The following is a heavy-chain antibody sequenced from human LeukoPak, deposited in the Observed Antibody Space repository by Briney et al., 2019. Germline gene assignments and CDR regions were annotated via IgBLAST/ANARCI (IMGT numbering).Heavy chain of an antibody. CDR3: ARERRFLEYYYYYMDV. CDR2: IYYSGST. J-gene: IGHJ6*03. Sequence: PSETLSLTCTVSGGSISSSSYCWGWIRQPPGKGLEWIGSIYYSGSTYYNPSLKSRVTISVDTSKNQFSLKLSSVTAADTAVYYCARERRFLEYYYYYMDVWGKGTTVTVSS. CDR1: GGSISSSSYC. V-gene: IGHV4-39*07. D-gene: IGHD3-3*01.